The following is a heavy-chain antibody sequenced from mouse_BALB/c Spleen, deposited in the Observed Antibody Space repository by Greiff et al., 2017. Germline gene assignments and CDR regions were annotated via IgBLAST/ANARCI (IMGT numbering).Heavy chain of an antibody. CDR2: IYPGNGDT. V-gene: IGHV1-12*01. D-gene: IGHD2-10*02. CDR1: GYTFTSYN. CDR3: ARREYATWFAY. J-gene: IGHJ3*01. Sequence: LQQPGAELVKPGASVKMSCKASGYTFTSYNMHWVKQTPGQGLEWIGAIYPGNGDTSYNQKFKGKATLTADKSSSTAYMQLSSLTSEDSAVYYCARREYATWFAYWGQGTLVTVSA.